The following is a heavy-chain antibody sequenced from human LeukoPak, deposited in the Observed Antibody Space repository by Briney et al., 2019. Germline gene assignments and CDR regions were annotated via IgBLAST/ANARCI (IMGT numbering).Heavy chain of an antibody. CDR3: AKPYGSGYSYFDS. CDR1: GFTFSRYW. V-gene: IGHV3-74*03. D-gene: IGHD6-19*01. J-gene: IGHJ4*02. CDR2: ISPDGSTT. Sequence: GGSLRLSCAASGFTFSRYWMHWVRQAPGKGLMWVSRISPDGSTTLYADSVKGRFTISRDNAKNTLYLQMNSLRAEDTAVYYCAKPYGSGYSYFDSWGQGALVTVSS.